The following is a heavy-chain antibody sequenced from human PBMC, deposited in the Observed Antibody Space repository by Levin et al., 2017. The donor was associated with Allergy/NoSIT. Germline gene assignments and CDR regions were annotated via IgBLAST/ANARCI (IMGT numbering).Heavy chain of an antibody. D-gene: IGHD3-9*01. CDR2: ISSNGGST. J-gene: IGHJ4*02. V-gene: IGHV3-64D*06. CDR3: VKGTEGAGYFLQYDPRPEALD. CDR1: GFTFSSYA. Sequence: SGGSLRLSCSASGFTFSSYAMHWVRQAPGKGLEYVSAISSNGGSTYYADSVKGRFTISRDNSKNKLYLQMSSLRAEDTAVYYCVKGTEGAGYFLQYDPRPEALDWGQGTLVTVSS.